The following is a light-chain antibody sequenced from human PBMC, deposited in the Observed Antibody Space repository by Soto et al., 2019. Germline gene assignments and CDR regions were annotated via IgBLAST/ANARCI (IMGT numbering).Light chain of an antibody. CDR1: QSVSSSY. CDR2: GAS. CDR3: QQYGRSLWT. V-gene: IGKV3-20*01. Sequence: EIVLTQSPGTLSLSPGERATLSCRASQSVSSSYLAWYQQKPGQAPRLLIYGASSRATGIPDRFSGSGSGTDFTLTISRLEPEDFEVYYCQQYGRSLWTFGQGTRWISN. J-gene: IGKJ1*01.